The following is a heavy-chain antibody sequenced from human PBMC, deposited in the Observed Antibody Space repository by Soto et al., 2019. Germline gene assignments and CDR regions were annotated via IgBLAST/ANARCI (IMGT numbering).Heavy chain of an antibody. Sequence: GGSLRLSCAASGFTFSSYAMSWVRQAPGKGLEWVSAISGSGGSTYYADSVKGRFTISRDNSKNTLYLQMNSLRAEDTAVYYCAKGATMVRGVKYYYYGMDVWGQGTTVTVSS. V-gene: IGHV3-23*01. CDR2: ISGSGGST. CDR1: GFTFSSYA. CDR3: AKGATMVRGVKYYYYGMDV. J-gene: IGHJ6*02. D-gene: IGHD3-10*01.